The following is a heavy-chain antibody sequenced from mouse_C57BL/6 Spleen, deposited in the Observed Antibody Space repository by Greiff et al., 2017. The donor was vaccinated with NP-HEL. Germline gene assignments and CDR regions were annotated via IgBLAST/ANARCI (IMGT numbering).Heavy chain of an antibody. J-gene: IGHJ3*01. CDR3: TTSSYYYGSSSQFAY. CDR2: IDPENGDT. D-gene: IGHD1-1*01. Sequence: VQLQQSGAELVRPGASVKLSCTASGFNIKDDYMHWVKQRPEQGLEWIGWIDPENGDTEYASKFQGKATITADTSSNTAYLQLSSLTSEDTAVYYCTTSSYYYGSSSQFAYGGQGTLVTVAA. V-gene: IGHV14-4*01. CDR1: GFNIKDDY.